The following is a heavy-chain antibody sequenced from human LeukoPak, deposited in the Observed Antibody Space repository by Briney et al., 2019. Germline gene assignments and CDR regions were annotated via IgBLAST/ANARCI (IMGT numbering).Heavy chain of an antibody. CDR2: IIPIFGTA. CDR3: ARVRQYSSSWLPYYYYMDV. Sequence: ASVKVSCTASGGTFSSYAISWVRQAPGQGLEWMGRIIPIFGTANYAQKFQGRVTITTDESTSTAYMELSSLRSEDTAVYYCARVRQYSSSWLPYYYYMDVWGKGTTVTVSS. J-gene: IGHJ6*03. V-gene: IGHV1-69*05. D-gene: IGHD6-13*01. CDR1: GGTFSSYA.